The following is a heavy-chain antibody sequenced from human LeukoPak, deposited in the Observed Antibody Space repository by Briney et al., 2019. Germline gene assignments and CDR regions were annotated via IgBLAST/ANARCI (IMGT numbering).Heavy chain of an antibody. CDR2: IYQSGNT. D-gene: IGHD1-14*01. CDR1: GYLISSDYY. J-gene: IGHJ6*03. V-gene: IGHV4-38-2*02. Sequence: PSETLSLTCTVSGYLISSDYYWGWIRQPPVKRLEWIGNIYQSGNTYYNPSLESRVTISVDTSKNQFSLRLNSVTAADTAVYYCARVRPTGFGYMDVWGKGTSVTVSS. CDR3: ARVRPTGFGYMDV.